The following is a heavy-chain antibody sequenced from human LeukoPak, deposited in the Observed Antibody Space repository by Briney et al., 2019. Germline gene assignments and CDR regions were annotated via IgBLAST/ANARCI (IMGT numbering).Heavy chain of an antibody. J-gene: IGHJ5*02. Sequence: GGSLRLSCAASGFTFSSYGMHWVRQAPGKGLEWVAFIRYDGSNKYYADSVKGRFTISRDNSKNTLYLQMNSLRAEDTAVYYCAKDGQNYYYGSGSTNWFDPWGQGTLVTVSS. V-gene: IGHV3-30*02. CDR2: IRYDGSNK. CDR3: AKDGQNYYYGSGSTNWFDP. CDR1: GFTFSSYG. D-gene: IGHD3-10*01.